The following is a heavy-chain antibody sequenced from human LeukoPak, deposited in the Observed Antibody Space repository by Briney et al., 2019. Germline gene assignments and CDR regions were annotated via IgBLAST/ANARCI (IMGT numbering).Heavy chain of an antibody. V-gene: IGHV1-69*13. CDR3: ARGIVVVPAVLRGSAFDI. J-gene: IGHJ3*02. Sequence: GASVKVSCKASGGTFSSYAISWVRQAPGQGLEWMGGIIPIFGTANYAQKFQGRVTITADESTSTAYMELSSLRSEDTAVYYCARGIVVVPAVLRGSAFDIWGQGTMVTVSS. CDR2: IIPIFGTA. CDR1: GGTFSSYA. D-gene: IGHD2-2*01.